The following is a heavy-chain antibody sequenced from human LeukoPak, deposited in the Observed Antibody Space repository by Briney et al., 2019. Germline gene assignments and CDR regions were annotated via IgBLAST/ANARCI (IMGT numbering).Heavy chain of an antibody. J-gene: IGHJ4*02. V-gene: IGHV1-2*02. CDR2: INPNSGGT. Sequence: GASVKVSCKASGYTFTGYYMRWVRQAPGQGLEWMGWINPNSGGTNYAQKFQGRVTMTRDTSISTAYMELSRLRSDDTAVYYCARDRRYYYDSSGYYESAALDYWGQGTLVTVSS. CDR3: ARDRRYYYDSSGYYESAALDY. D-gene: IGHD3-22*01. CDR1: GYTFTGYY.